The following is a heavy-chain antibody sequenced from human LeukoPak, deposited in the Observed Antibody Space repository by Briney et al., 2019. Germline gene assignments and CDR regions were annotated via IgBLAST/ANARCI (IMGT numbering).Heavy chain of an antibody. D-gene: IGHD1-7*01. CDR1: GSTFSSYA. J-gene: IGHJ6*02. Sequence: GGSLRLSCATSGSTFSSYAMSWVRQAPEKGLEWVSAIRGSGGSTYYADSVKGRFTISRDNSKNTLYLQMNSLRAEDTAVYYCAKGTSPYYYGMDVWGQGTTVTVSS. CDR3: AKGTSPYYYGMDV. V-gene: IGHV3-23*01. CDR2: IRGSGGST.